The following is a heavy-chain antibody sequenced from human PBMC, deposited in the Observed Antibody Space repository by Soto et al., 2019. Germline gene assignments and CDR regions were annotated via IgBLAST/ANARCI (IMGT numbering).Heavy chain of an antibody. Sequence: GGALRLSCADFGSTFSSYWMHWVREAVWKGLVWVSRTNSDGSRTSYAESVKGRVATSGDNYKNTRLQQMTSLIAEDKAVYYCARDIAAGGQGSMGTVSS. J-gene: IGHJ3*01. CDR2: TNSDGSRT. CDR1: GSTFSSYW. V-gene: IGHV3-74*01. CDR3: ARDIAA. D-gene: IGHD6-13*01.